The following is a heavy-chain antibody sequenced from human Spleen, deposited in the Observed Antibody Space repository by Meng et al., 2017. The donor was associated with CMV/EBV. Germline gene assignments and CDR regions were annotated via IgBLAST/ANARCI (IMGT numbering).Heavy chain of an antibody. Sequence: SVKVSCKSSGDTAYTVTWVRQAPGQGLEWMGGVIPSLGIANYAQKFQGRVTITADKSTSTAYMELNSLRSDDTAVYFCAKDQGGSYYLCDYWGQGTLVTVSS. CDR2: VIPSLGIA. CDR1: GDTAYT. J-gene: IGHJ4*02. CDR3: AKDQGGSYYLCDY. D-gene: IGHD1-26*01. V-gene: IGHV1-69*10.